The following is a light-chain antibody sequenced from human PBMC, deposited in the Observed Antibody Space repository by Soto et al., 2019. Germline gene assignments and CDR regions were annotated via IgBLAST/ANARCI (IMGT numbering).Light chain of an antibody. Sequence: DIQMTQSPSSLSASVGDRLSITCQASQNINNYLNWYQQKPGRAPKLLIYDASNLEAGVPSRFRGSGSGTDFTFTISRLQPEDFATYYCHQLNSYPQTFGQGTKVDI. V-gene: IGKV1-33*01. CDR2: DAS. CDR1: QNINNY. CDR3: HQLNSYPQT. J-gene: IGKJ1*01.